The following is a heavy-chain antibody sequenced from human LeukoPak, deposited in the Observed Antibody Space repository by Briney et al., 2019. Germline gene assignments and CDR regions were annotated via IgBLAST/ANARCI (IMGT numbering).Heavy chain of an antibody. CDR3: ARNNPRFGAYGFDY. Sequence: SETLSLTCTVSGGSISSYYWSWIRQPAGKGLEWIGRIYSSGSTNYNSSLKSRVIMSVDTSKNQFSLKLTSVTAADTAVYYCARNNPRFGAYGFDYWGQGTLVTVSS. CDR2: IYSSGST. CDR1: GGSISSYY. D-gene: IGHD3-10*01. V-gene: IGHV4-4*07. J-gene: IGHJ4*02.